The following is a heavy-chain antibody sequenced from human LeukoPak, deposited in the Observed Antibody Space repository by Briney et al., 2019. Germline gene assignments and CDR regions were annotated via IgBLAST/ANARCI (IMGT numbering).Heavy chain of an antibody. CDR1: GFTFSSYG. V-gene: IGHV3-33*01. CDR2: IWYDGSNK. J-gene: IGHJ6*02. CDR3: ARGGYGGNSGSPLFHYNYYYGMDV. D-gene: IGHD4-23*01. Sequence: PGGSLRLSCAASGFTFSSYGMHWVRQAPGKGLEWVAVIWYDGSNKYYADSVKGRFIISRDNSKNTLYLQMTGLRVEDTAVYYCARGGYGGNSGSPLFHYNYYYGMDVWGPGTTVTVSS.